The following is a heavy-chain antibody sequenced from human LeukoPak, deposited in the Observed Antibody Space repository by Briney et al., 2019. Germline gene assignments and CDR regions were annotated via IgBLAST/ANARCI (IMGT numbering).Heavy chain of an antibody. V-gene: IGHV4-61*02. CDR1: GGSISSGSYY. J-gene: IGHJ6*03. CDR3: ARDRRDSSGWYYGYYYYYMDV. D-gene: IGHD6-19*01. Sequence: KASETLSLTCTVSGGSISSGSYYWSWIRQPAGKGLEWIGRIYTSGSTNYNPSLKSRVTISVDTSKNQFSLKLNSVTAADTAVYYCARDRRDSSGWYYGYYYYYMDVWGKGTTVTVSS. CDR2: IYTSGST.